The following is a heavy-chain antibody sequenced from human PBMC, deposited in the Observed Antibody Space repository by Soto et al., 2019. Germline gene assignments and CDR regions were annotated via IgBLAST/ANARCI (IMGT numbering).Heavy chain of an antibody. D-gene: IGHD2-2*02. CDR3: ARDGGYRSSSSCDTLFDY. V-gene: IGHV1-2*02. J-gene: IGHJ4*02. CDR2: INPNSGVT. CDR1: GYTFTGYY. Sequence: ASVKVSCKASGYTFTGYYIYWVRQAPGQGLEWMGWINPNSGVTKYAQKFQGRVTMTRDTSISTAYMELSRLRSDDTAVFYCARDGGYRSSSSCDTLFDYWGQGTPFTVSS.